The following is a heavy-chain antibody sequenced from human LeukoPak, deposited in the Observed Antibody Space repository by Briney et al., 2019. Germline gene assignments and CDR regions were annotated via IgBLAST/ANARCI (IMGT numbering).Heavy chain of an antibody. CDR2: ISSSSSYI. Sequence: GGSLRLSCAASGFTVSSNYMSWIRQAPGKGLEWVSSISSSSSYIYYADSVKGRFTISRDNAKNSLYLQMNSLRAEDTAVYYCAKDPVYSSGWYFGAFDYWGQGTLVTVSS. CDR3: AKDPVYSSGWYFGAFDY. CDR1: GFTVSSNY. V-gene: IGHV3-21*01. D-gene: IGHD6-19*01. J-gene: IGHJ4*02.